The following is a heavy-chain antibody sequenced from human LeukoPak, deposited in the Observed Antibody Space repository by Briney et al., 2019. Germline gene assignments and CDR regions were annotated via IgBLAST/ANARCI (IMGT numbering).Heavy chain of an antibody. Sequence: PGRSLRLSCAASGFTFSGYGMHWVRQAPGKGLEWVALISYDGGNKYSADSVKGRFTISRDNSKNTLYLQMNSLRAEDTAVYYCAREATIHDAFDIWGQGTMVTVSS. CDR1: GFTFSGYG. V-gene: IGHV3-33*05. J-gene: IGHJ3*02. CDR3: AREATIHDAFDI. D-gene: IGHD5-12*01. CDR2: ISYDGGNK.